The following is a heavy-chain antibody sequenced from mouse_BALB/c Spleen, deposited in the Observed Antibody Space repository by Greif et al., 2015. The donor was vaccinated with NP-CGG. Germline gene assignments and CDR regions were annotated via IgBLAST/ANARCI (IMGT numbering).Heavy chain of an antibody. CDR2: ISDGGSYT. D-gene: IGHD2-1*01. V-gene: IGHV5-4*02. CDR3: ARYGNYWYFDV. J-gene: IGHJ1*01. Sequence: EVQVVESGGGLVKPGGSLKLSCAASGFTFSDYYMYWVRQTPEKRLEWVATISDGGSYTYYPDSVKGRFTISRDNAKNNLYLQMSSLKSEDTAMYYCARYGNYWYFDVWGAGTTVTVSS. CDR1: GFTFSDYY.